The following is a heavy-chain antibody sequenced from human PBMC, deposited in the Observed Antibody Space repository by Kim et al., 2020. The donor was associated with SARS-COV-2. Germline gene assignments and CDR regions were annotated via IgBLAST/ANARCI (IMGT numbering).Heavy chain of an antibody. CDR1: GFTFSSYA. CDR3: ARTQPVLLWFGELIVPNLPDY. CDR2: ISGSGGST. Sequence: GSLRLSCAASGFTFSSYAMSWVRQAPGKGLEWVSAISGSGGSTYYADSVKGRFTISRDNSKNTLYLQMNSLRAEDTAVYYCARTQPVLLWFGELIVPNLPDYWGQGTLVTVSS. V-gene: IGHV3-23*01. D-gene: IGHD3-10*01. J-gene: IGHJ4*02.